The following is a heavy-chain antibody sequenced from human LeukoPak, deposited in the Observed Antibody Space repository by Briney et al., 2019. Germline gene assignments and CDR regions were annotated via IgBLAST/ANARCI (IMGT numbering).Heavy chain of an antibody. CDR1: GFTFSNTW. Sequence: GGSLRLSCATSGFTFSNTWMNWVRQAPGKGLEWVGRIKSEIDGGATDYAAPVQGRFTISRDDSQATLYLQMNSLKTEDTAVYYCTTGGSVIVAGTRAFDIWGQGTMVTVSS. V-gene: IGHV3-15*07. J-gene: IGHJ3*02. CDR3: TTGGSVIVAGTRAFDI. D-gene: IGHD2/OR15-2a*01. CDR2: IKSEIDGGAT.